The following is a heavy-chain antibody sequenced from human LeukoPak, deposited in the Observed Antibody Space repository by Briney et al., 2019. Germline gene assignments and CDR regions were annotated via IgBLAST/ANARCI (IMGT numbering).Heavy chain of an antibody. J-gene: IGHJ4*02. Sequence: SVKVSCKASGGAFSNFAINWVRQAPGQGPEWMGGVIPIFGRANYAQRFQGRVTITADESTSTVYMELSSLRSEDTAVYYCARASGDSSNYDFPEPYSYWGQGTLVTVSS. CDR3: ARASGDSSNYDFPEPYSY. D-gene: IGHD3-22*01. CDR1: GGAFSNFA. V-gene: IGHV1-69*01. CDR2: VIPIFGRA.